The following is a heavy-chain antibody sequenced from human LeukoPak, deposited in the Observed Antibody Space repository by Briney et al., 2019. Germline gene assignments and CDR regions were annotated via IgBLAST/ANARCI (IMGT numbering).Heavy chain of an antibody. V-gene: IGHV3-7*05. CDR3: ARGGTAFAFDI. Sequence: PGGSLRLSCAASGFTFSSYWMSWVRQAPGKGLEWVATIKQDGSQKEYVDSVKGRFTISRDNAKNTLFLQMNSLRAEDTAVYYCARGGTAFAFDIWGQGTKVTVSS. CDR2: IKQDGSQK. J-gene: IGHJ3*02. D-gene: IGHD1-1*01. CDR1: GFTFSSYW.